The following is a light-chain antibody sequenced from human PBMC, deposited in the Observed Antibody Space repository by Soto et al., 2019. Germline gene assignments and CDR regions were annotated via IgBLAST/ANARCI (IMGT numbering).Light chain of an antibody. V-gene: IGKV1-5*01. CDR1: QSIVRF. Sequence: DIQMTQSPSTLSASVGDRVTITCLASQSIVRFLAWYQHQPGKAPKLLIYDASTLESGVPSRFSGTGSGTEFTFSITSLQPEDFGTYYCQQCYMGWTFGQGTKVDI. CDR3: QQCYMGWT. CDR2: DAS. J-gene: IGKJ1*01.